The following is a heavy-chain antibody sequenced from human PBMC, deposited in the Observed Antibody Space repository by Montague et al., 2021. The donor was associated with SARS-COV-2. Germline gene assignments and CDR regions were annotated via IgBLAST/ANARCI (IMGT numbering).Heavy chain of an antibody. CDR2: INYSGST. V-gene: IGHV4-34*01. D-gene: IGHD2-21*01. Sequence: SETLSLTCAVYGGSFSGYYWSWIRQPPGKGLEWIGEINYSGSTNYNPSLKSRVTISVDTSKNHFTLRLSSVTAADTAVYYCANFRWTEVLFGTLYYGMDVWGQGTTVTVSS. J-gene: IGHJ6*02. CDR1: GGSFSGYY. CDR3: ANFRWTEVLFGTLYYGMDV.